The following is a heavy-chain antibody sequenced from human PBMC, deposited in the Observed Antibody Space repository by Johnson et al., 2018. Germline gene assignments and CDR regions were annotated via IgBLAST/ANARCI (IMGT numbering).Heavy chain of an antibody. CDR2: ISYSGST. CDR3: ARVITGTGPPYYYYYVDV. CDR1: GGSISSYY. D-gene: IGHD1-7*01. V-gene: IGHV4-59*01. J-gene: IGHJ6*03. Sequence: QVQLQESGPGLVKPSETLSLTCTVSGGSISSYYWSWIRQPPGKGLEWIGYISYSGSTNYNPSLKSRVTISVDTSKNQFSLKLSSGTAADTAVYYFARVITGTGPPYYYYYVDVWGKGTTVTVSS.